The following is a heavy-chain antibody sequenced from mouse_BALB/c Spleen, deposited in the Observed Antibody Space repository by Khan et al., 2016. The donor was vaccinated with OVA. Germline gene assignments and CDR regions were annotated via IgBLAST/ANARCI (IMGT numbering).Heavy chain of an antibody. D-gene: IGHD1-1*01. CDR1: GFSLTSYG. J-gene: IGHJ4*01. CDR3: TTWFELSYYRSSMDS. Sequence: QMQLQQSGPGLVAPSQSLSITCTVSGFSLTSYGVHWVRQPPGKGLEWLVAIWSDGSTNYNSVLKSRLSISKDNSKSHVFVKINTLQSAHTDIYYSTTWFELSYYRSSMDSLAQGPSLTVSS. V-gene: IGHV2-6*02. CDR2: IWSDGST.